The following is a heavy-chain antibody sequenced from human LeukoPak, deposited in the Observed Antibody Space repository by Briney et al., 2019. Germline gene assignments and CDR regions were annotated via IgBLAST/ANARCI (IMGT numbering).Heavy chain of an antibody. CDR2: ISSSSSYI. D-gene: IGHD3-10*01. V-gene: IGHV3-21*01. CDR3: ARDRYYYGSGSYGDY. Sequence: KAGGSLRLSCAASGFTFSSYSMNWVRQAPGKGLEWVSSISSSSSYIYYADSVKGRFTISRVNAKNSLYLQMNSLRAEDTAVYYCARDRYYYGSGSYGDYWGQGTLVTVSS. CDR1: GFTFSSYS. J-gene: IGHJ4*02.